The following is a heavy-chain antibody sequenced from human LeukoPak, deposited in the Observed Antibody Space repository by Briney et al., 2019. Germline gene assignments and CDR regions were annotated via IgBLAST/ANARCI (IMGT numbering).Heavy chain of an antibody. J-gene: IGHJ6*03. Sequence: GGSLRLSCAASGFTFSSYGMHWVRQAPGKGLEWVAFIRYDGSNKYYADSVKGRFTISRDNSKNTLYLQMNSLRAEDTAVYYCAKNVAAAGTSYYYYMDVWGKGTTVTISS. D-gene: IGHD6-13*01. CDR1: GFTFSSYG. V-gene: IGHV3-30*02. CDR3: AKNVAAAGTSYYYYMDV. CDR2: IRYDGSNK.